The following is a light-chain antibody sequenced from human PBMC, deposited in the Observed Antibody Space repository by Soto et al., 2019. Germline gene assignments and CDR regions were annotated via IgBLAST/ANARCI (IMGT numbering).Light chain of an antibody. CDR3: MQALQSLT. CDR1: QILLYNNTYNY. CDR2: FGS. V-gene: IGKV2-28*01. Sequence: EIVMTQSPLTLPVTPGEPASISWRFSQILLYNNTYNYLDWYVQKPGQSPQLLIYFGSNRAPGVPDRFSGSGSGTDFTLKINRVEAEDVGTYYCMQALQSLTFGQGTRLEI. J-gene: IGKJ5*01.